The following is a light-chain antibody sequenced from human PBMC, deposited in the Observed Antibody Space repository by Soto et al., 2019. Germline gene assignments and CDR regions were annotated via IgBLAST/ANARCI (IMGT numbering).Light chain of an antibody. V-gene: IGKV1-5*01. Sequence: DIQMTQSPSTLSASVGDRVTITCRASQSISSWLAWYQQKPGKAPKLLIYAASSLESGVPSRFSGSGSGTDFTLTISSLQPDDFATYYCQQYNSWWTFGQGTKVDIK. CDR1: QSISSW. CDR2: AAS. J-gene: IGKJ1*01. CDR3: QQYNSWWT.